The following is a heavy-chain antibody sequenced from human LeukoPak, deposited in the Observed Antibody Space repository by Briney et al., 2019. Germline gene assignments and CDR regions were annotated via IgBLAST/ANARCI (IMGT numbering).Heavy chain of an antibody. Sequence: SETLSLTCAVYGGSFSGYYWSWIRQPPGKGLEWIGEINHSGSTNYNPSLKSRVTISVDTSKNQFSLKLSSVTASDTAVYYCARGRTISGYCSGGSCYTGGAFDIWGQGTMVTVSS. CDR1: GGSFSGYY. V-gene: IGHV4-34*01. J-gene: IGHJ3*02. CDR2: INHSGST. CDR3: ARGRTISGYCSGGSCYTGGAFDI. D-gene: IGHD2-15*01.